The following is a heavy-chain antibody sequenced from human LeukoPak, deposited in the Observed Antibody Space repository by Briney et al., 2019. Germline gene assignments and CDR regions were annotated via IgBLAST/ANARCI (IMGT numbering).Heavy chain of an antibody. CDR2: IKQDGREK. J-gene: IGHJ4*02. Sequence: GGSLRLSCAASGFTFSSYWMSWVRQAPGKGLEWVANIKQDGREKYYMHSVRGRFTISRDNAKNSLYLQMNSLRAEDTAVYYCARDDAHPFDYWGQGTPVTVSS. V-gene: IGHV3-7*01. CDR1: GFTFSSYW. CDR3: ARDDAHPFDY.